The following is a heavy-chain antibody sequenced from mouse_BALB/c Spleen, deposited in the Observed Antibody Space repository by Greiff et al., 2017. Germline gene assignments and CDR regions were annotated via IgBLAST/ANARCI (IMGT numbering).Heavy chain of an antibody. Sequence: QVQLKESGPQLVRPGASVKISCKASGYSFTSYWMHWVKQRPGQGLEWIGMIDPSDSETRLNQKFKDKATLTVDKSSSTAYMQLSSPTSEDSAVYYCARNYRYDDAMDYWGQGTSVTVSS. CDR3: ARNYRYDDAMDY. J-gene: IGHJ4*01. D-gene: IGHD2-14*01. CDR2: IDPSDSET. CDR1: GYSFTSYW. V-gene: IGHV1S126*01.